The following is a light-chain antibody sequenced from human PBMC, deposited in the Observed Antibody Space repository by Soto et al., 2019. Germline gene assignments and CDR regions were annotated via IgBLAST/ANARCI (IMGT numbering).Light chain of an antibody. Sequence: QSALTQPASVSGSPGQSITISCTGTSSDVGGYNYVSWYQQHPGKVPKLMIYEVSNRPSGISNRFSGSKSGNTASQTISGLQAEDEADYYCSSYTGSSTLVVFGAGTKLTVL. CDR1: SSDVGGYNY. J-gene: IGLJ2*01. CDR3: SSYTGSSTLVV. V-gene: IGLV2-14*01. CDR2: EVS.